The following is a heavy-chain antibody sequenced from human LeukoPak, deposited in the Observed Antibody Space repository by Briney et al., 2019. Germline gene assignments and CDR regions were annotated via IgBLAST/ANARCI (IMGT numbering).Heavy chain of an antibody. V-gene: IGHV4-30-2*01. CDR2: IYHSGST. Sequence: SQTLSLTCTVSGGSISSGGYYWSWIRQPPGKGLEWIGYIYHSGSTYYNPSLKSRVTISVDRSKNQFSLKLSSVTAADTAVYYCARHRPLVDFWSGYYILDYWGQGTLVTVSS. J-gene: IGHJ4*02. D-gene: IGHD3-3*01. CDR1: GGSISSGGYY. CDR3: ARHRPLVDFWSGYYILDY.